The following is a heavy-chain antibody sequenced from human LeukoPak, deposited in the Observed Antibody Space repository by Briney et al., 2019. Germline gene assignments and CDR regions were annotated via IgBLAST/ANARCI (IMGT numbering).Heavy chain of an antibody. V-gene: IGHV4-30-2*01. J-gene: IGHJ4*02. CDR3: ARWSELAPGY. CDR2: IYHSGST. Sequence: PSETLSLTCTVSGGSISSGGYYWSWIRQPPGKGLEWIGYIYHSGSTYYNPSLKSRVTISVDRSKNQFSLKLSSVTAADTAVYYCARWSELAPGYWGQGTLVTVSS. CDR1: GGSISSGGYY. D-gene: IGHD2-15*01.